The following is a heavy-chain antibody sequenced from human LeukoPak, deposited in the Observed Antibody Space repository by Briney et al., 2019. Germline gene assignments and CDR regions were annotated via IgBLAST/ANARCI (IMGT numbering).Heavy chain of an antibody. D-gene: IGHD2-8*01. Sequence: GGSLRLSCAASGFTFSDYYMSWIRQAPGKGLEWVSYISSSGSTIYYADSVKGRFTISRDNAKNSLYLQMNSLRAEDTAVYYCAGDCTNGVCFDAFDIWGQGTMVTVSS. V-gene: IGHV3-11*01. J-gene: IGHJ3*02. CDR3: AGDCTNGVCFDAFDI. CDR2: ISSSGSTI. CDR1: GFTFSDYY.